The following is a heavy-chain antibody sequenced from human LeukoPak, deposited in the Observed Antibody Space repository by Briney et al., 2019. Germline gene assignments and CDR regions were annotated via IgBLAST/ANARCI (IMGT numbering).Heavy chain of an antibody. CDR1: GGTFSSNA. CDR2: IIPIFGTA. J-gene: IGHJ5*02. V-gene: IGHV1-69*13. Sequence: GASVKVSCKASGGTFSSNAISWVRQAPGQGLEWMGGIIPIFGTANYAQKFQGRVTITADESTSTAYMELSSLRSEDTAVYYCARVTAAIRSFFHWFDPWGQGTLVTVSS. D-gene: IGHD2-2*01. CDR3: ARVTAAIRSFFHWFDP.